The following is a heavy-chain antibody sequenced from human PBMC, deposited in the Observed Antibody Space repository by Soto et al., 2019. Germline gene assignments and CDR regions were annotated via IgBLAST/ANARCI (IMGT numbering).Heavy chain of an antibody. V-gene: IGHV4-59*01. J-gene: IGHJ5*02. D-gene: IGHD3-22*01. CDR2: IYYSGST. CDR3: ARASDSSRSWFDP. CDR1: GGSISGYY. Sequence: SETLSLTCTVSGGSISGYYWSWIRQRPGKGLEWIGCIYYSGSTNYNPSLMSRVTISVDTSKKHFSLKLSSVTAADTAVYYCARASDSSRSWFDPWGQGTLVTVSS.